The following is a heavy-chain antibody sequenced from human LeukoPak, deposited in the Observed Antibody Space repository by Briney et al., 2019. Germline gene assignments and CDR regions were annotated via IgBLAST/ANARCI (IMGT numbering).Heavy chain of an antibody. D-gene: IGHD4/OR15-4a*01. CDR1: GFTFSRYS. CDR3: ARRAGAYSHPYDY. V-gene: IGHV3-74*01. CDR2: VNSDGSGT. Sequence: GGSLRLSCAASGFTFSRYSMHWVRQAPGKGLVWVSHVNSDGSGTYYADSVKGRFTISRDNSKNTVYLQMDRLRVEDTAVYYCARRAGAYSHPYDYWGQGTLVTVSS. J-gene: IGHJ4*02.